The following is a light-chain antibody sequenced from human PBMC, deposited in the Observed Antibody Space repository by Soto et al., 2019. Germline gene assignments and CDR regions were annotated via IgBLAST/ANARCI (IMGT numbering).Light chain of an antibody. Sequence: TQSPSTLSASVGDRVTITCRASQSISSWLAWYQQKPGQAPRLLIYDASNRATGIPARFSGSGSGTDFTLTISSLEPEDFAVYYCQQRSNWPRMTFGPGTKVDIK. J-gene: IGKJ3*01. V-gene: IGKV3-11*01. CDR1: QSISSW. CDR2: DAS. CDR3: QQRSNWPRMT.